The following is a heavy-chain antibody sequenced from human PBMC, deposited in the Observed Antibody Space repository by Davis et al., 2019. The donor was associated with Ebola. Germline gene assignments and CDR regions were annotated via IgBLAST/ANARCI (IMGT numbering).Heavy chain of an antibody. CDR1: GFTFSTYY. Sequence: GESLKISCAASGFTFSTYYITWVRQAPGKGLEWVANIKQDGSEKYYVDSVKGRFTISRDNAKNSLYLQMNSLRAEDTAVYYCARVDAAMVFYGMDVWGQGTTVTVSS. V-gene: IGHV3-7*03. D-gene: IGHD5-18*01. J-gene: IGHJ6*02. CDR2: IKQDGSEK. CDR3: ARVDAAMVFYGMDV.